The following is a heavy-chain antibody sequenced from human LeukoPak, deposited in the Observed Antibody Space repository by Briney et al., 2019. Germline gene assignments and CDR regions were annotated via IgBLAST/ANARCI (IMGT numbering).Heavy chain of an antibody. CDR1: GGSISSSSYY. CDR2: IYYSGST. CDR3: ASSSSSWWGREYYFDY. J-gene: IGHJ4*02. V-gene: IGHV4-39*01. D-gene: IGHD6-13*01. Sequence: PSEALSLTCTVSGGSISSSSYYWGWIRQPPGKGLEWIGSIYYSGSTYYNPSLKSRVTISVDTSKNQFSLKLSSVTAADTAVYCCASSSSSWWGREYYFDYWGQGTLVTVSS.